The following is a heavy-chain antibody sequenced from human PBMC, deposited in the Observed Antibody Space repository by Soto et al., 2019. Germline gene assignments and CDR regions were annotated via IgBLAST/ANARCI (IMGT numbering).Heavy chain of an antibody. Sequence: PSETLSLTCTVSGGSISSYYWSWIRQPPGKGLEWIGYIYYSGSTNYNPSLKSRVTISVDTSKNQFSLKLSSVTAADTAVYYCARGTYFAGLGYYYYYGMDVWGQGTTVTVSS. D-gene: IGHD3-9*01. CDR2: IYYSGST. J-gene: IGHJ6*02. CDR1: GGSISSYY. CDR3: ARGTYFAGLGYYYYYGMDV. V-gene: IGHV4-59*08.